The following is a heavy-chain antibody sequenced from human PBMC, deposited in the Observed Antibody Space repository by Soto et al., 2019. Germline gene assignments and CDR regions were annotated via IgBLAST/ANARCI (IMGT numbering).Heavy chain of an antibody. CDR2: IWYDGSDR. CDR3: ARGGQWLVNWFDP. V-gene: IGHV3-30*19. J-gene: IGHJ5*02. Sequence: QEQLVESGGGVVQPGRSLRLSCAASGITFNRNGMHWVRQAPGKGLEWVAVIWYDGSDRYYEDSVKGRHIISRDNSKNTVYLQLNSLRSEDTAVYYCARGGQWLVNWFDPWGQGTLVTVSS. CDR1: GITFNRNG. D-gene: IGHD6-19*01.